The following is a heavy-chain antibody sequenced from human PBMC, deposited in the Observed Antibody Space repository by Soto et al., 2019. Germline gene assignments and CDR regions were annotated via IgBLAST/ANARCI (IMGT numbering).Heavy chain of an antibody. Sequence: QVQLQESGPGLVKPSETLSLTCTVSGGSVSSGSYYWSWIRQPPGKGLEWIGYIYYSGSTNYNPSLKSRVTISVDTSKNQFSLKLSSVPAADTAVYYCARENSSSSIDYWGQGTLVTVSS. J-gene: IGHJ4*02. CDR2: IYYSGST. CDR3: ARENSSSSIDY. D-gene: IGHD6-6*01. V-gene: IGHV4-61*01. CDR1: GGSVSSGSYY.